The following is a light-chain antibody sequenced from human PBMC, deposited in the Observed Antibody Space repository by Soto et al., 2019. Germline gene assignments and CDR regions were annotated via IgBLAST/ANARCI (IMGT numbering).Light chain of an antibody. Sequence: ALTQPASVSGSPGKSITIPCLETRRNVGGYNSVSWFQQHPGKAPKLIIYEVSHRPSGVSIRFSGSKSGNTASLTISGLQAEDEADYYCNSYRHSTTLVFGTGTKLTVL. CDR1: RRNVGGYNS. CDR2: EVS. CDR3: NSYRHSTTLV. V-gene: IGLV2-14*01. J-gene: IGLJ1*01.